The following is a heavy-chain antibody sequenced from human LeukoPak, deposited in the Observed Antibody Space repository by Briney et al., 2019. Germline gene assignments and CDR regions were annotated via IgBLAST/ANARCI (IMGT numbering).Heavy chain of an antibody. Sequence: PGGSLRLSCAASGFTFSSYGMHWVRRAPGKGLEWVAVIWYDGSNKYYADSVKGRFTISRDNSKNTLYLQMNSLKTEDTAVYYCTTGGVVVVVAATLADYWGQGTLVTVSS. CDR1: GFTFSSYG. CDR3: TTGGVVVVVAATLADY. D-gene: IGHD2-15*01. CDR2: IWYDGSNK. V-gene: IGHV3-33*01. J-gene: IGHJ4*02.